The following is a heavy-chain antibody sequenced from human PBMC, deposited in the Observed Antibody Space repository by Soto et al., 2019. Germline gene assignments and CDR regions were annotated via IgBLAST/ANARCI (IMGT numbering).Heavy chain of an antibody. CDR2: FDPEDGET. D-gene: IGHD3-22*01. V-gene: IGHV1-24*01. J-gene: IGHJ4*02. CDR1: GYSISEVV. CDR3: ATWANSRYYDY. Sequence: ASVKVARKVSGYSISEVVMHWVRKAPGEGLEWMGGFDPEDGETIYAQEFQGRVTMTEDKSTDTAYMDLSRLTSEDTAVYYCATWANSRYYDYLRQGSPVTV.